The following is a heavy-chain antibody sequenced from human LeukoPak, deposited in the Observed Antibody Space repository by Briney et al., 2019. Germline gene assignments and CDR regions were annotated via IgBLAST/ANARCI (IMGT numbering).Heavy chain of an antibody. CDR3: AKERSNGWYYFDY. D-gene: IGHD6-19*01. Sequence: GGSLRLSCAASGFTFSTYGMHWVRQAPGKGLEWVAFVRYDGGNEYYADSVKGRFTISRDNSKDTLYLQMNSLRTEDTAVYYCAKERSNGWYYFDYWGQGTLLTVSS. J-gene: IGHJ4*02. CDR1: GFTFSTYG. V-gene: IGHV3-30*02. CDR2: VRYDGGNE.